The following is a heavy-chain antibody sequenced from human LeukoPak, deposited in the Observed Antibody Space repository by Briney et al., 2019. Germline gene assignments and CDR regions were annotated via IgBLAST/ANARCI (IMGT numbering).Heavy chain of an antibody. V-gene: IGHV3-7*01. CDR3: ARDATYCTNGVCYTRFDY. CDR1: GFTLTSHW. J-gene: IGHJ4*02. Sequence: GGSLRLSCAASGFTLTSHWMSWVRQAPGKGLEWVARMNLDGSEKYYVDSVKGRFTISRDNAKTSLYLEMNSLRAEDTAVYYCARDATYCTNGVCYTRFDYWGQGTLVTVSS. CDR2: MNLDGSEK. D-gene: IGHD2-8*01.